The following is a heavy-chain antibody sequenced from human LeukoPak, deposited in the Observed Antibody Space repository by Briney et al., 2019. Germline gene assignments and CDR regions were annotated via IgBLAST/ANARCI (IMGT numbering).Heavy chain of an antibody. CDR2: INHSGST. J-gene: IGHJ4*02. CDR1: GGSFSRYY. Sequence: PSETLSLTCAVCGGSFSRYYWSWVRQPPGKGLEWIGEINHSGSTNYNPSLKSRVTISVDTSKNQFSLKLSSVTAADTAVYYCARYYIGSWYFFDYWGQGTLVTVSS. CDR3: ARYYIGSWYFFDY. D-gene: IGHD6-13*01. V-gene: IGHV4-34*01.